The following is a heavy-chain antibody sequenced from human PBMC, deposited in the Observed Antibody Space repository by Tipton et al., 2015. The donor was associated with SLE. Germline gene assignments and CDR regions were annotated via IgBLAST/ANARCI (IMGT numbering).Heavy chain of an antibody. CDR3: ARESAQGLDY. J-gene: IGHJ4*02. V-gene: IGHV4-59*12. CDR1: GGSISGYY. CDR2: IYQSGLT. Sequence: LRLSCTVSGGSISGYYWSWVRQIPGKGLEWIGYIYQSGLTALNPSLESRITLSIDTSRNQLSLKLTSMSAADTAVYYCARESAQGLDYWGQGTLVTVSS.